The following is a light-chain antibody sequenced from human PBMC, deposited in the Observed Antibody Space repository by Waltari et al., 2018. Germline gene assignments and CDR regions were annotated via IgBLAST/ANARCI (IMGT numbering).Light chain of an antibody. V-gene: IGLV1-40*01. CDR2: DHS. Sequence: QSVLTQTPSVSGAPGQRVTISCAGNSPNIGAGYDIHWYQQLPGAAPKLLIFDHSNRPLGVPDRFSGSKSGTSVSLVITGLQAEDEADYYCQSYDSSLSAWVFGGGTKLTVL. J-gene: IGLJ3*02. CDR1: SPNIGAGYD. CDR3: QSYDSSLSAWV.